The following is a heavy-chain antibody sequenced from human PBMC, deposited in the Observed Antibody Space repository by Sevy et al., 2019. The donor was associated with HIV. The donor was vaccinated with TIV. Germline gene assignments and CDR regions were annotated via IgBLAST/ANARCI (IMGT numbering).Heavy chain of an antibody. CDR2: IRGGGGGT. CDR1: GFTFNNYA. V-gene: IGHV3-23*01. CDR3: AKHYIHDIADGWYFDL. Sequence: GGSLRLSCAASGFTFNNYAMSWVRQAPGKGLEGKGLEWVSTIRGGGGGTYYADSVRGRFTISRDNSKNTLYLQVNSLRVEDTAEYYCAKHYIHDIADGWYFDLWGRGTLVTVSS. J-gene: IGHJ2*01. D-gene: IGHD6-13*01.